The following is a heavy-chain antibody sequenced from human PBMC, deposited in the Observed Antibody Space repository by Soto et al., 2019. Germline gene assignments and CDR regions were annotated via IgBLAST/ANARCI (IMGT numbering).Heavy chain of an antibody. CDR1: GFTFSSYS. CDR2: ISGSGGST. J-gene: IGHJ4*02. V-gene: IGHV3-23*01. CDR3: AKGRITMVRGGITSSFDY. Sequence: PGGSLRLSCAASGFTFSSYSMSWVRQAPGKGLEWVSAISGSGGSTYYADSVKGRFTISRDNSKNTLYLQMNSLRAEDTAVYYCAKGRITMVRGGITSSFDYWGQGTLVTVSS. D-gene: IGHD3-10*01.